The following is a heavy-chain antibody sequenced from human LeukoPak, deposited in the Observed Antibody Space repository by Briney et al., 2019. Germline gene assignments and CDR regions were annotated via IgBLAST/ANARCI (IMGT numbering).Heavy chain of an antibody. V-gene: IGHV1-2*06. CDR1: GYTFTGYY. J-gene: IGHJ6*03. Sequence: GASVKVSCKASGYTFTGYYMHWVRQAPGQGLEWMGRINPNSGGTNYAQKFQGRVTMTRDTSISTAYMELSRLRSDDTAVYYCAREWSGSYPSYYYYYMDVWGKGTTVTVSS. CDR2: INPNSGGT. CDR3: AREWSGSYPSYYYYYMDV. D-gene: IGHD1-26*01.